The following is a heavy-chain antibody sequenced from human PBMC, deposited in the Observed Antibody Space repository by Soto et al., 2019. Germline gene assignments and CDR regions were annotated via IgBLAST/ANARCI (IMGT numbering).Heavy chain of an antibody. CDR3: ARYGSGSYHWFDP. V-gene: IGHV5-10-1*01. CDR2: IDPSDSYT. CDR1: GYSFTSYW. J-gene: IGHJ5*02. Sequence: GESLKLSCKGSGYSFTSYWISWVRQMPGKGLEWMGRIDPSDSYTNYSPSFQGHVTISADKSISTAYLQWSSLKASDTAMYYCARYGSGSYHWFDPWGQGTLVTVSS. D-gene: IGHD3-10*01.